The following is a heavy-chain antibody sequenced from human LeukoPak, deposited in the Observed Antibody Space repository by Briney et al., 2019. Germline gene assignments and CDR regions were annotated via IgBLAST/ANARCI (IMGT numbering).Heavy chain of an antibody. Sequence: GGSLRLSCAASGFMFSSYAMSWVRQAPGKGLEWVSAISGSGGSTYYADSMKGRFTISRDNTKNTLNLQMNSLRDEDTAIYYCARDSSHYLGSSDYWGQGTLVTVSS. V-gene: IGHV3-23*01. CDR2: ISGSGGST. D-gene: IGHD6-6*01. CDR3: ARDSSHYLGSSDY. CDR1: GFMFSSYA. J-gene: IGHJ4*02.